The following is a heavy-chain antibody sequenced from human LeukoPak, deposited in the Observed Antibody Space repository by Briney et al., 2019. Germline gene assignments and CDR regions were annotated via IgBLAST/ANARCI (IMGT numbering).Heavy chain of an antibody. D-gene: IGHD2-2*02. V-gene: IGHV3-66*01. CDR3: ARCYTGDSIYFDY. CDR1: GFTISSNY. J-gene: IGHJ4*02. CDR2: IYSGGST. Sequence: GGSLRLSCAASGFTISSNYMSWVRQAPGKGLEWVSVIYSGGSTYYADSVKGRFTISRDNSKNTLYLQMNSLRAEDTAVYYCARCYTGDSIYFDYWGQGTLVTVSS.